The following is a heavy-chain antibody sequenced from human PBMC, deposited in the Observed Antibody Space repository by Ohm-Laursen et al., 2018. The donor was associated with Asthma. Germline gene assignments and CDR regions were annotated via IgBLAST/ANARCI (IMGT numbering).Heavy chain of an antibody. CDR3: ARIGPEWELPGREYSLHH. J-gene: IGHJ1*01. Sequence: SLRLSCAAPGFTFTSYDMYWVRQAPGKGLEFVAVIWYGGSNKYYADSVKGRFTISRDIAKNTLYLQMNSLRAEDTALYYCARIGPEWELPGREYSLHHWGEGTLVTVSS. V-gene: IGHV3-33*08. CDR1: GFTFTSYD. D-gene: IGHD1-26*01. CDR2: IWYGGSNK.